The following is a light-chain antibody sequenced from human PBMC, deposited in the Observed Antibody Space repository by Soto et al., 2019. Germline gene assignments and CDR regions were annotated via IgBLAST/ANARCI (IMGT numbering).Light chain of an antibody. CDR3: MQALQTPWT. CDR1: QSLLQSNGYTY. CDR2: WGS. J-gene: IGKJ1*01. Sequence: DIVMTQSPLSLPVTAGEPASVSCRSSQSLLQSNGYTYLDWYLQRPGQSPQLLIYWGSIRASGVPDRFSGSGSGTDFTLKISRVEAEDVGVYYCMQALQTPWTFGQGTKVEIK. V-gene: IGKV2-28*01.